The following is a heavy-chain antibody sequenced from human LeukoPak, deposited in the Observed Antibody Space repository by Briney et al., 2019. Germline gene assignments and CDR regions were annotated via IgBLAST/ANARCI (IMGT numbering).Heavy chain of an antibody. Sequence: GGSLRLSCAASGFTVSSSDMNWVRQAPGKGLEWVSSISSSSYIYYADSVKGRFTISRDNAKNSLYLQMNSLRAEDTAVYYCAREIYGSGTYPFDYWGQGTLVTVSS. D-gene: IGHD3-10*01. CDR1: GFTVSSSD. J-gene: IGHJ4*02. CDR3: AREIYGSGTYPFDY. CDR2: ISSSSYI. V-gene: IGHV3-21*01.